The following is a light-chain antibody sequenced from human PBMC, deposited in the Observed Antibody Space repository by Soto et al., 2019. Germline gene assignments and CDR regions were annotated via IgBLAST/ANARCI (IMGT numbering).Light chain of an antibody. Sequence: DIQMTQSPSTLSASVGDRVTITCRASQSISTSLAWYQQRPGKAPNLLIYTASSLESGVQSRFSGSGSGTEFTLTISSVQPDDFATYYCQQYNNYCTFGQGTKVEIK. J-gene: IGKJ1*01. CDR1: QSISTS. CDR3: QQYNNYCT. V-gene: IGKV1-5*03. CDR2: TAS.